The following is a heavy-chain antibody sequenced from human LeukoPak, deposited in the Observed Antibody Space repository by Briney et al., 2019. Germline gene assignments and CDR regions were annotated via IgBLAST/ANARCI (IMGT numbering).Heavy chain of an antibody. CDR2: ISYDGSNK. Sequence: PGGSLRLSCAASGFTFSSYGMHWVRQAPGKGLEWVAVISYDGSNKYYADSVKGRFTISRDNSKNTLYLQMNSLRAEDTAVYYCAKDLGLSSGYWGQGTLVTVSS. D-gene: IGHD3-22*01. CDR3: AKDLGLSSGY. J-gene: IGHJ4*02. CDR1: GFTFSSYG. V-gene: IGHV3-30*18.